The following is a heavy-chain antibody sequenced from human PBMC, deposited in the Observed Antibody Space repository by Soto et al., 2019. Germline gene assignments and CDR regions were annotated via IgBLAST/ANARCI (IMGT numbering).Heavy chain of an antibody. CDR3: ARDRIMGATRSRYLMDF. D-gene: IGHD1-26*01. V-gene: IGHV3-48*02. CDR1: GFTFSSYS. J-gene: IGHJ6*02. CDR2: ISSSSSTI. Sequence: GGSLRLSCAASGFTFSSYSMNWVRQAPGKGLEWVSYISSSSSTIYYADSVKGRFTISRDNAKNSLYLQMNSLRDEDTAVYYCARDRIMGATRSRYLMDFWGQGSTVIVSS.